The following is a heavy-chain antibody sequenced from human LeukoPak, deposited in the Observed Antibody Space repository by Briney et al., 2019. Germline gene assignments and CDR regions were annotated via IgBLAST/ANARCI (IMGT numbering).Heavy chain of an antibody. Sequence: GGSLRLSCAASGFTFSSYGMHWVRQAPGKGLEWVAVTWYDGSNKYYADSVKGRFTISRDNSKNTLYLQMNSLRAEDTAVYYCSCGDYFDYWGQGTLVTVSS. J-gene: IGHJ4*02. V-gene: IGHV3-33*01. D-gene: IGHD4-17*01. CDR2: TWYDGSNK. CDR1: GFTFSSYG. CDR3: SCGDYFDY.